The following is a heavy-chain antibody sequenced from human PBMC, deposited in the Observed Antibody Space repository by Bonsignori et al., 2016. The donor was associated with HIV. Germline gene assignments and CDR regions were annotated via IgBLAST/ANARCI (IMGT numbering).Heavy chain of an antibody. D-gene: IGHD4-17*01. CDR3: ARHRGYGDPTSGFQH. J-gene: IGHJ1*01. CDR2: IYPGDSDT. V-gene: IGHV5-51*01. Sequence: VRQMPGKGLEWMGIIYPGDSDTRYSPSFQGQVTISADKSISTAYLQWSSLKASDTAMYYCARHRGYGDPTSGFQHWGQGTLVTVSS.